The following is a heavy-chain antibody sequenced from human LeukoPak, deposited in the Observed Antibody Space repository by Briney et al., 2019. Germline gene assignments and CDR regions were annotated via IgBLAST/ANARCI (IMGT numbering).Heavy chain of an antibody. CDR2: ISGSGDNT. Sequence: PGGSVRLSCAVSGFTFRSYAMSWVRQAPGKGLEWVSLISGSGDNTLYADSVKGRFTISRDNSKNTLYLQMDSLRVEDTAVYYCAKPAYYYGSGRAPFDFWGQGTLAAVSS. CDR3: AKPAYYYGSGRAPFDF. J-gene: IGHJ4*02. V-gene: IGHV3-23*01. CDR1: GFTFRSYA. D-gene: IGHD3-10*01.